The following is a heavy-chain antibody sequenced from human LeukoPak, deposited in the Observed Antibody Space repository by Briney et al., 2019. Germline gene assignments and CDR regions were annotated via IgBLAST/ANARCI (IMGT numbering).Heavy chain of an antibody. V-gene: IGHV3-23*01. CDR1: GFTFSSYA. D-gene: IGHD3-10*01. Sequence: PGGSLRLSCAASGFTFSSYAMSWVRQAPGKGLEWVSAISGSGGSTYYADSVKGRFTISRDDSKNTLYLQMNSLRAEDTAVYYCATKKYYSDAFDIWGQGTMVTVSS. J-gene: IGHJ3*02. CDR2: ISGSGGST. CDR3: ATKKYYSDAFDI.